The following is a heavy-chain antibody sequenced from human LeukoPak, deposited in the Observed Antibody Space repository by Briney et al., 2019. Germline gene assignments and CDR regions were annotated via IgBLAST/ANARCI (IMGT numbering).Heavy chain of an antibody. Sequence: PGRSLRLSCAASGFTFSSYAMHWVRQAPGKGLEWVAVISYDGSNKYYADSVKGRFTISRDNSKNTLYLQMNSLRAEDTAVYYCARAGAVGAPWGAFDYWGQGTLVTVSS. D-gene: IGHD6-19*01. J-gene: IGHJ4*02. CDR3: ARAGAVGAPWGAFDY. CDR1: GFTFSSYA. CDR2: ISYDGSNK. V-gene: IGHV3-30-3*01.